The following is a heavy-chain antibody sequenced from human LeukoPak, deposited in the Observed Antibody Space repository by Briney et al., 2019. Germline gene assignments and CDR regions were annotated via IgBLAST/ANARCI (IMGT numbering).Heavy chain of an antibody. CDR2: IKQDGSEE. CDR1: GFIFSNYW. CDR3: AGRGRSFDY. J-gene: IGHJ4*02. Sequence: PGGSLRLSCVASGFIFSNYWMSWVRQAPVKGLEWVANIKQDGSEENYVDSVKGRFTISRDNAKNSLYLQMNSLRAEDTAIYYCAGRGRSFDYWGQGTLVTVSS. V-gene: IGHV3-7*03. D-gene: IGHD3-16*01.